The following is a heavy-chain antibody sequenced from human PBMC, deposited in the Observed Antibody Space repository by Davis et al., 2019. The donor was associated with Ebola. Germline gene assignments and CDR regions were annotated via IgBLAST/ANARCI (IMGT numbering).Heavy chain of an antibody. D-gene: IGHD6-6*01. Sequence: GESLKISCAASGFTVSSNYMSWVRQAPGKGLEWVSVIYIDGTTYYADSVEGRFTISRDNSKNTLYLQMNSLRAEDTAVYYCAKGSSADYWGQGTLVTVSS. CDR1: GFTVSSNY. CDR2: IYIDGTT. J-gene: IGHJ4*02. CDR3: AKGSSADY. V-gene: IGHV3-53*05.